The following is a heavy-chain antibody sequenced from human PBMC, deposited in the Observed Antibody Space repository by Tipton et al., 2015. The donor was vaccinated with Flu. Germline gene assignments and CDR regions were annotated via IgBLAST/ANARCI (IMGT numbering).Heavy chain of an antibody. Sequence: SLRLSCAASGFTFSSYSMNWVRQAPGKGLEWVSYISSSSSTIYYADSVKGRFTISRDNAKNSLYLQMNSLRAEDTAVYYCARGGYYLPEENHDAFDIWGQGTMVTVSS. J-gene: IGHJ3*02. CDR3: ARGGYYLPEENHDAFDI. V-gene: IGHV3-48*04. D-gene: IGHD1-26*01. CDR2: ISSSSSTI. CDR1: GFTFSSYS.